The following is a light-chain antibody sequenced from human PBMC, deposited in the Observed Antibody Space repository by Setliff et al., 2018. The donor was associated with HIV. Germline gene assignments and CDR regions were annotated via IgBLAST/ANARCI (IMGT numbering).Light chain of an antibody. V-gene: IGLV1-44*01. Sequence: QFVLTQSPSVSGTPGQRVTISCSGSNSNIGTTTVNWYQRLPGAAPKLLIYTNSHRPSGVPDRFSGSKSGTSASLAISGLQSEDEAEYYCASWDDSLKVYVFGSGTKVTVL. J-gene: IGLJ1*01. CDR3: ASWDDSLKVYV. CDR2: TNS. CDR1: NSNIGTTT.